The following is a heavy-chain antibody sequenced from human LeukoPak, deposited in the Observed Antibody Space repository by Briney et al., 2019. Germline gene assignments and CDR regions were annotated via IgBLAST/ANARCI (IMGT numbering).Heavy chain of an antibody. D-gene: IGHD6-13*01. J-gene: IGHJ5*02. CDR3: ARAGEYSSSWEDGDYVPNWFDP. V-gene: IGHV1-46*01. CDR1: GYTFTSYY. Sequence: ASVTVSCKASGYTFTSYYMYRVRQAPGQGLEWMGIINPSGGSTSYAQKFQGRVTITRDTSASAAYMELSSLRSEDTAVYYCARAGEYSSSWEDGDYVPNWFDPWGQGTLVTVSS. CDR2: INPSGGST.